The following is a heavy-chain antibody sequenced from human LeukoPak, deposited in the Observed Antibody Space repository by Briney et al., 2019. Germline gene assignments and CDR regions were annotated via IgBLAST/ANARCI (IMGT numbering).Heavy chain of an antibody. CDR1: GYTFTGYY. Sequence: GASVKVSCKASGYTFTGYYIHWVRQAPGQGLEWMGGIIPIFGTANYAQKFQGRVTITADESTSTAYMELSSLRSEDTAVYYCARAISSGYYLVDYWGQGTLVTVSS. J-gene: IGHJ4*02. CDR2: IIPIFGTA. CDR3: ARAISSGYYLVDY. D-gene: IGHD3-22*01. V-gene: IGHV1-69*13.